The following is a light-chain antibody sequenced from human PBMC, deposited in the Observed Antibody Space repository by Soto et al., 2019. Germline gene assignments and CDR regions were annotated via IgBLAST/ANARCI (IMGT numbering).Light chain of an antibody. CDR3: QQTYSYPRT. Sequence: DIQMTQSPSSLSASVGDRVTITCRASQDISTYLNWYQQKPGKAPNLLIYDASTVQSGVPSRFSGSGSGTDFILAISGVQPDDFSTYFCQQTYSYPRTFGQGTKVEIK. CDR2: DAS. J-gene: IGKJ1*01. V-gene: IGKV1-39*01. CDR1: QDISTY.